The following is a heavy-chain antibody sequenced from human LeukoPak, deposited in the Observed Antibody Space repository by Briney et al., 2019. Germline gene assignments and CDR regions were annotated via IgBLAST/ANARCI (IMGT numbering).Heavy chain of an antibody. CDR3: ARGSRYCSSDNCYHFDY. D-gene: IGHD2-2*01. CDR1: GYTFTNYD. CDR2: MNPTSGKA. J-gene: IGHJ4*02. Sequence: ASVTVSCTASGYTFTNYDVNWVRQATGQGLEWVGWMNPTSGKAGYAQKFQGRVTLTSNNPIGTAYMEISSLRSEDTAVYYCARGSRYCSSDNCYHFDYWGQGTLVTGSS. V-gene: IGHV1-8*01.